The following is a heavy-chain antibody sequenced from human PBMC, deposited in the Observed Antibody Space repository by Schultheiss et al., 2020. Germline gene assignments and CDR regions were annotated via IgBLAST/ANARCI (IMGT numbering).Heavy chain of an antibody. V-gene: IGHV1-46*04. CDR2: INPLTGGT. Sequence: ASVTVSGKASGYTFTGFCMHWVRQAPGQGLEWMGIINPLTGGTTYAQKLQGRFTMTGDTSTSTFYMELSSLRSEDTAVYYCATGIRHYYYYGMDVWGQGTTVTVSS. CDR3: ATGIRHYYYYGMDV. D-gene: IGHD2-15*01. J-gene: IGHJ6*02. CDR1: GYTFTGFC.